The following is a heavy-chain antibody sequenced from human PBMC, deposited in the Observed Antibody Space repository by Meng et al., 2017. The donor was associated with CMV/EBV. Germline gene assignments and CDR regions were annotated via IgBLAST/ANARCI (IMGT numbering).Heavy chain of an antibody. Sequence: GASLKISCKASGGTFSSYAISWVRQAPGQGLEWMGGIIPILGIANYAQKFQGRVTITADKSTSTAYMELSSLRSEDTAVYYCARAWRGIVVVPAASMDVWGQGTTVTVSS. CDR1: GGTFSSYA. CDR2: IIPILGIA. D-gene: IGHD2-2*01. V-gene: IGHV1-69*10. CDR3: ARAWRGIVVVPAASMDV. J-gene: IGHJ6*02.